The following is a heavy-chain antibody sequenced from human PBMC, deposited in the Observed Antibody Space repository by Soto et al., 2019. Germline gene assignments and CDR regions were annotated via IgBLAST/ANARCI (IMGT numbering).Heavy chain of an antibody. CDR2: ISYDGSNK. V-gene: IGHV3-30-3*01. D-gene: IGHD3-22*01. Sequence: TGGSLRLCCAASGFTFSSYAMHWVRQAPGKGLEWVAVISYDGSNKYYADSVKGRFTISRDNSKNTLYLQMNSLRAEDTAVYYCASEKYFYDSSGYYPDAFDIRAQRTMVTGSS. CDR1: GFTFSSYA. J-gene: IGHJ3*02. CDR3: ASEKYFYDSSGYYPDAFDI.